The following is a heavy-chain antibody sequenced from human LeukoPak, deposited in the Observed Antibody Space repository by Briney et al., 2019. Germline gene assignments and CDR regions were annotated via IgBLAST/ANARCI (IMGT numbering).Heavy chain of an antibody. Sequence: ASVKVSCKASGYTFTSYDFNWLRQATGQGLEWMGWMNPNSGNTGYAQKFQGRVTMTRNTSISTAYMELSSLRSEDTAVYYCARGRYDYGDNYYYYYGMDVWGQGTTVTVSS. CDR1: GYTFTSYD. CDR3: ARGRYDYGDNYYYYYGMDV. D-gene: IGHD4-17*01. J-gene: IGHJ6*02. V-gene: IGHV1-8*01. CDR2: MNPNSGNT.